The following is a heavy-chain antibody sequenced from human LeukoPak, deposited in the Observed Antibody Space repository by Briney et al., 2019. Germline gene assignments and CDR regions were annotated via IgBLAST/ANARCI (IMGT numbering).Heavy chain of an antibody. CDR3: AREGPGSSSWYHY. V-gene: IGHV1-2*04. Sequence: ASVKVSCKASGYTFTGYYMHWVRQAPGQGLEWMGWINPNSGGTNYAQKFQGWVTMTRDTSISTAYMELSRLRSDDTAVYYCAREGPGSSSWYHYWGQGTLVTVSS. D-gene: IGHD6-13*01. J-gene: IGHJ4*02. CDR1: GYTFTGYY. CDR2: INPNSGGT.